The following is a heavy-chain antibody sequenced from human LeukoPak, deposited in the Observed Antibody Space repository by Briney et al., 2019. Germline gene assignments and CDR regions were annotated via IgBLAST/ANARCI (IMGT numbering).Heavy chain of an antibody. D-gene: IGHD2-2*01. Sequence: SETLSLTCAVYGGSFSGYYWSWIRQPPGKGLEWIGEINHSGSTNYNPSLKSRVTISVDTSKNQFSLKLSSVTAADTAVYYCAPSSSGYCSSTSCSGGVRNWFDPWGQGTLVTVSS. CDR3: APSSSGYCSSTSCSGGVRNWFDP. CDR2: INHSGST. V-gene: IGHV4-34*01. J-gene: IGHJ5*02. CDR1: GGSFSGYY.